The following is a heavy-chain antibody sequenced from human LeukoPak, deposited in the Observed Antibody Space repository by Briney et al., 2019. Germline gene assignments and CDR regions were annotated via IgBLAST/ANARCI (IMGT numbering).Heavy chain of an antibody. CDR2: LYHSGNS. Sequence: SETLSLTCAVYGGSFSGYYWGWIRQPPGKGLGWIGSLYHSGNSYYNPSLKSRATISVDTSKNHFSLKLRSVTAADTAVYYCARAETYSSDWYDPFFDYWGQGTLVTVSS. CDR3: ARAETYSSDWYDPFFDY. J-gene: IGHJ4*02. V-gene: IGHV4-38-2*01. CDR1: GGSFSGYY. D-gene: IGHD6-19*01.